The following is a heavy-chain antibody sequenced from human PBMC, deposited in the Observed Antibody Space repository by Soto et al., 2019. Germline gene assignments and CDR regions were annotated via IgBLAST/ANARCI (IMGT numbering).Heavy chain of an antibody. CDR3: ARDGYSNFDY. Sequence: SETLSLTCTVSGGSVSSGSYYWSWIRQPPGKGLEWIGYISNSGSTKYNPSLKSRVAISVDTSKNQFSLKPSSVTAADTAVYYCARDGYSNFDYWGQGTLVTVS. D-gene: IGHD4-4*01. CDR2: ISNSGST. CDR1: GGSVSSGSYY. J-gene: IGHJ4*02. V-gene: IGHV4-61*01.